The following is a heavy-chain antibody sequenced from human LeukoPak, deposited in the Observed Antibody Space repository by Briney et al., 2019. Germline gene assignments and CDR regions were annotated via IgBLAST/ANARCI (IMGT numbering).Heavy chain of an antibody. D-gene: IGHD3-9*01. CDR1: GFTFSSYE. CDR3: ARGETPQDDILTGYDYGERFDY. J-gene: IGHJ4*02. Sequence: GESLRLSCAASGFTFSSYEMNWVRQAPGKGLEWVSYISSSGSTIYYADSVKGRFTISRDNAKNSLYLQMNSLRAEDTAVYYCARGETPQDDILTGYDYGERFDYWGQGTLVTVSS. V-gene: IGHV3-48*03. CDR2: ISSSGSTI.